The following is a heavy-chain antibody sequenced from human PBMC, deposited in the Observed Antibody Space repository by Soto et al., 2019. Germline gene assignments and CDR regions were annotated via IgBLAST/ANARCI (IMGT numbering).Heavy chain of an antibody. D-gene: IGHD3-3*01. Sequence: EVQLVESGGGLVQPGRSPRLSCAASGFTFDDYAMHWVRQAPGKGLEWVSGISWNSGSIGYADSVKGRFTISRDNAKNSLYLQMNSLRAEDTALYYCAKALTIFGVVLGGFFDYWGQGTLVTVSS. CDR3: AKALTIFGVVLGGFFDY. CDR1: GFTFDDYA. J-gene: IGHJ4*02. CDR2: ISWNSGSI. V-gene: IGHV3-9*01.